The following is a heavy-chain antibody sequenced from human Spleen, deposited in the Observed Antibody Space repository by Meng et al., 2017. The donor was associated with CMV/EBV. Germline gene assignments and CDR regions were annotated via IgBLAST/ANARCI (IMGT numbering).Heavy chain of an antibody. D-gene: IGHD2-2*01. V-gene: IGHV1-2*02. J-gene: IGHJ4*02. Sequence: ASVKVSCKASGYTFSAHYMHWVRQAPGQGLEWMGWISPNSGGAIYAQNFQGRVTMTSDTSISTAYMELSRLRSDDTAVYYCARSSAHCSSTSCSVFDYWGQGTLVTVSS. CDR1: GYTFSAHY. CDR2: ISPNSGGA. CDR3: ARSSAHCSSTSCSVFDY.